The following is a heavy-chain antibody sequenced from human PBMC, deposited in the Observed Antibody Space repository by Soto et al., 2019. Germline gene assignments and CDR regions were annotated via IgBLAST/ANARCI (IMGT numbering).Heavy chain of an antibody. CDR2: INNDGSTT. V-gene: IGHV3-74*01. Sequence: EVQLAESGGGLVQPGGSLRLSCAASGFTFNSYWMHWVRQVPGKGLVWVSRINNDGSTTNYAESVKGRFTISRDNARNTVYLQMNSLRADDTAVYYCVRGVIAANCFDSCGQGTLVTVSS. CDR1: GFTFNSYW. CDR3: VRGVIAANCFDS. D-gene: IGHD2-15*01. J-gene: IGHJ4*02.